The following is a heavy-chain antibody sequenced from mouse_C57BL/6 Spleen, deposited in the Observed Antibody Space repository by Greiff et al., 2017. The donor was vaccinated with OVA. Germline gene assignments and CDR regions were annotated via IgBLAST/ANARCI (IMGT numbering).Heavy chain of an antibody. CDR3: AGTAQATAFAY. V-gene: IGHV1-80*01. Sequence: LVESGAELVKPGASVKISCKASGYAFSSYWMNWVKQRPGKGLEWIGQIYPGDGDTNYNGKFKGKATLTADKSSSTAYMQLSSLTSEDSAVYFCAGTAQATAFAYWGQGTLVTVSA. D-gene: IGHD3-2*02. CDR2: IYPGDGDT. J-gene: IGHJ3*01. CDR1: GYAFSSYW.